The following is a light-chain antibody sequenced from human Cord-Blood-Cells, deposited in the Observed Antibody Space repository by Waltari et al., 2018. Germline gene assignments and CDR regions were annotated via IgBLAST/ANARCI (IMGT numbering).Light chain of an antibody. J-gene: IGKJ4*01. CDR2: AAS. Sequence: DIQMNQSPSPLSASVGDRVTITCRASKSISSYLHWYQQKPGKDPKLLIFAASSLQSGVPSRFSGSGSGTDFSLTISSLQPEDVATYYGQQSYSTLALTFGGGTKVEIK. CDR3: QQSYSTLALT. V-gene: IGKV1-39*01. CDR1: KSISSY.